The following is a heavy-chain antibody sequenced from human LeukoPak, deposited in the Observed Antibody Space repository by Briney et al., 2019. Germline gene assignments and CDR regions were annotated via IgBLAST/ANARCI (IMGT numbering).Heavy chain of an antibody. Sequence: GVSLRLSCAASGFTVSAYDMGWVRQAPGEGLEWVSSISGSGSSTYYADSVKGRFTISRDNPKNAQYLQMSSLRAEDTAVYYCAKAIAATGRWWIFDYWGQGTLVTVSS. V-gene: IGHV3-23*01. CDR1: GFTVSAYD. CDR2: ISGSGSST. D-gene: IGHD6-13*01. J-gene: IGHJ4*02. CDR3: AKAIAATGRWWIFDY.